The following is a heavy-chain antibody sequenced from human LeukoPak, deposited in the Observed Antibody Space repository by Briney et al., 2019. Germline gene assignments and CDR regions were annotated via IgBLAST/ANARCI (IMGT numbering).Heavy chain of an antibody. CDR2: ISGSGGSK. V-gene: IGHV3-23*01. CDR1: GCTFSSYA. J-gene: IGHJ5*02. CDR3: AKDSGYYDILTGYPGGDWFDP. Sequence: PGGSLRLSCAASGCTFSSYAMSWVRQPPGKGLEWVSAISGSGGSKYYADSVKGRFTISRDNSKNTLYLQMNSLRAEDTAVYYCAKDSGYYDILTGYPGGDWFDPWGQGTLVTVSS. D-gene: IGHD3-9*01.